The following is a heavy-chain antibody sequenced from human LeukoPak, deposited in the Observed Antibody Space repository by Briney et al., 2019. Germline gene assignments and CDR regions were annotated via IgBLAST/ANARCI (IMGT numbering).Heavy chain of an antibody. J-gene: IGHJ5*02. CDR3: ARDPSCSGGSCYSEGINWFDP. Sequence: GGSLRLSCAASGFTFSSYWMSWVRQAPGKGLEWVSSIFPSSDEIHYADSVKGRFTISRDNSRSTLSLQMDSLRGEDTAVYHCARDPSCSGGSCYSEGINWFDPWGQGTLVTVSS. D-gene: IGHD2-15*01. CDR1: GFTFSSYW. CDR2: IFPSSDEI. V-gene: IGHV3-21*01.